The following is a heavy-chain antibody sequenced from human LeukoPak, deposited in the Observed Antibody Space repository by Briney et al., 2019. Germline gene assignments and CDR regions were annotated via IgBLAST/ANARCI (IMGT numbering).Heavy chain of an antibody. CDR3: AKGAEIDL. V-gene: IGHV3-23*01. J-gene: IGHJ5*02. Sequence: GGSLRLSCATSGFTFTNYAMNWVRQAPGKGLERVSAVTGPGDTTYYADSVKGRFFMSREDSKTTVYLQMNSLRAEDTAIYDCAKGAEIDLWGQGTLVTVSS. CDR2: VTGPGDTT. D-gene: IGHD3-16*01. CDR1: GFTFTNYA.